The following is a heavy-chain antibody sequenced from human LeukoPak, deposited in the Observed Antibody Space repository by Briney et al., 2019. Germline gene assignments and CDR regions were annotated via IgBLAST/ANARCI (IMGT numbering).Heavy chain of an antibody. J-gene: IGHJ6*03. CDR3: ARVPRDGYNSPYYYYMDV. V-gene: IGHV1-8*03. CDR1: VYTFTIYD. CDR2: MNPNSGNT. Sequence: ASVNVSCKSSVYTFTIYDINWVRHATGQGREWMGWMNPNSGNTGYAQKFQGRDTITRNTSISTAYMEMSSLRSEDTAVYYCARVPRDGYNSPYYYYMDVWGEGTTVTVSS. D-gene: IGHD5-24*01.